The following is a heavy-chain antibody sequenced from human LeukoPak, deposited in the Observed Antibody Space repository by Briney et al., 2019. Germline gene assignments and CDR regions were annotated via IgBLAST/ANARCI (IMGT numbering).Heavy chain of an antibody. Sequence: PSETLSLTCAVYGGSFSGYYWSWIRQPPGKGLEWIGEINHSGSTNYNPSLKSRVTISVDTSKNQFSLKLSSVTAADTAVYYCARRYYDILTGYMDVWGKGTTVTISS. CDR2: INHSGST. V-gene: IGHV4-34*01. CDR1: GGSFSGYY. CDR3: ARRYYDILTGYMDV. D-gene: IGHD3-9*01. J-gene: IGHJ6*03.